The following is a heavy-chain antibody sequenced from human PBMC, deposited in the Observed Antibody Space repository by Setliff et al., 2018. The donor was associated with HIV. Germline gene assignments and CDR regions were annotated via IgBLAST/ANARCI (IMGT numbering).Heavy chain of an antibody. CDR2: IYYSGST. Sequence: SETLSLTCTVSGGSISSGSYYWSWIRQPAGKGLEWIGRIYYSGSTYYNPSLKSRVTISVDTSKNQFSLKLSSVTAADTAVYFCARGRGSSSSWPIDYWGQGTLVTVSS. CDR1: GGSISSGSYY. J-gene: IGHJ4*02. CDR3: ARGRGSSSSWPIDY. V-gene: IGHV4-39*07. D-gene: IGHD6-13*01.